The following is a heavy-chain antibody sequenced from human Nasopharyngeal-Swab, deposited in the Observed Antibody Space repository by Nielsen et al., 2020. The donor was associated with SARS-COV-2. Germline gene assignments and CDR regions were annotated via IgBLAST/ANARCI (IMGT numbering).Heavy chain of an antibody. D-gene: IGHD6-13*01. V-gene: IGHV3-73*01. CDR2: IRSKTHSYTT. CDR1: EFTVNDYV. Sequence: GGSLRLSCVASEFTVNDYVIHWVRQASGKGLEWVGRIRSKTHSYTTDYAASVKGRFTISRDDSKNTAYLHMNSLESEDTAVYYCSTLPIPALGADYWGQGTPVTVSS. J-gene: IGHJ4*02. CDR3: STLPIPALGADY.